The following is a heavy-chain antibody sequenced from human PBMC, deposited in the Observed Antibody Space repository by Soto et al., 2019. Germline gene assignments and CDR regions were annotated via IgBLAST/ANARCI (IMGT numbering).Heavy chain of an antibody. D-gene: IGHD3-22*01. V-gene: IGHV3-30*18. Sequence: GGSLRLSCAASGFTFISYGVRRVLQAPGKGLEWVASVSYDGSNKHYADSVKGRFTISRDNSRNTLDLQMNSLRAEDTAVYYCAKDTYYYDRSGYYTYDHWGQGTQVTVSS. CDR1: GFTFISYG. J-gene: IGHJ4*02. CDR3: AKDTYYYDRSGYYTYDH. CDR2: VSYDGSNK.